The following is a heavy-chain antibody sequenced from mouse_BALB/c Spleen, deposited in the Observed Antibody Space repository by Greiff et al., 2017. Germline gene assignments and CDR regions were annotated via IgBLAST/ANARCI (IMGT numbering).Heavy chain of an antibody. D-gene: IGHD1-1*01. CDR1: GFSLSTSGMG. CDR3: ARRADYYGSSSYWYFDV. CDR2: IYWDDDK. J-gene: IGHJ1*01. V-gene: IGHV8-12*01. Sequence: QVTLKVSGPGILQPSQTLSLTCSFSGFSLSTSGMGVSWIRQPSGKGLEWLAHIYWDDDKRYNPSLKSRLTISKDTSRNQVFLKITSVDTADTATYYCARRADYYGSSSYWYFDVWGAGTTVTVSS.